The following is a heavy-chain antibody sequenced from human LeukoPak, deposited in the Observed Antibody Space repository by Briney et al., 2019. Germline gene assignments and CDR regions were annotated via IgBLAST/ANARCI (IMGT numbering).Heavy chain of an antibody. V-gene: IGHV4-59*12. CDR1: GGSIRGYY. J-gene: IGHJ5*02. Sequence: KSSETLSLTCTVSGGSIRGYYWTWIRQPPGKGLEWIGYVSYTGSTNYNPSLKSRVTMSVDTSKNQFSLKLSSVTAADTAVYYCARVKNNWFDPWGQGTLVTVSS. CDR2: VSYTGST. CDR3: ARVKNNWFDP.